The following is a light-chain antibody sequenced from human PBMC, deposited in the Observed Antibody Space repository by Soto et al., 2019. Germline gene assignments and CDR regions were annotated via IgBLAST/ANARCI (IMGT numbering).Light chain of an antibody. V-gene: IGKV3-20*01. CDR1: QSVSSSY. Sequence: EIVLTQSPGTLSLSQGERATLSCRASQSVSSSYLAWYQQKPGQAPRLLIYGASSRASGIPDRFSGSGSGTDFTLTISRLETEDFAVVYCQQYGTSEIIFGQGARREVK. CDR3: QQYGTSEII. CDR2: GAS. J-gene: IGKJ5*01.